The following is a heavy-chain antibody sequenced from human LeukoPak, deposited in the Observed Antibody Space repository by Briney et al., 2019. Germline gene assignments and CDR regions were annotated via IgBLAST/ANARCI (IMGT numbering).Heavy chain of an antibody. V-gene: IGHV3-23*01. CDR2: ISGSGGST. CDR1: GFTFSSYA. Sequence: PGGSLRLSCAASGFTFSSYAMSWVRQAPGKGLEWVSAISGSGGSTYYADSVKGRFTISRDNSKNTLYLQTNSLRAEDTAVYYCAKDSEPAALEGGWLDPWGQGTLVTVSS. CDR3: AKDSEPAALEGGWLDP. J-gene: IGHJ5*02. D-gene: IGHD2-2*01.